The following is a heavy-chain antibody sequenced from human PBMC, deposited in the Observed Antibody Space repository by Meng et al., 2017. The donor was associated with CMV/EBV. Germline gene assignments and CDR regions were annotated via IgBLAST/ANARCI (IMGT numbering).Heavy chain of an antibody. Sequence: GESLKISCAASGFTVSSNYMSWVRQAPGKGLEWVSVFYSGGSTYYADSVKGRFTISRDNSKNTLYLQMNSLRAEDTAVYYCARGGVYYDFWSGYYYYFDYWGQGTLVTVSS. V-gene: IGHV3-66*02. CDR1: GFTVSSNY. D-gene: IGHD3-3*01. J-gene: IGHJ4*02. CDR3: ARGGVYYDFWSGYYYYFDY. CDR2: FYSGGST.